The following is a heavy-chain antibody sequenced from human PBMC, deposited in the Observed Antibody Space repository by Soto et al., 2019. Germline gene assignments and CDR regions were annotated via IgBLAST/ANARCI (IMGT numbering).Heavy chain of an antibody. J-gene: IGHJ4*02. D-gene: IGHD2-15*01. CDR1: GFTFSSYG. CDR2: IWYDGSNK. CDR3: ASARMGPYQIDY. V-gene: IGHV3-33*01. Sequence: GSLILSCAASGFTFSSYGMHWVRQAPGKGLEWVAVIWYDGSNKYYADSVKGRFTISRDNSKNTLYLQMNSLRAEDTAVYYCASARMGPYQIDYWGQGSLVTVSS.